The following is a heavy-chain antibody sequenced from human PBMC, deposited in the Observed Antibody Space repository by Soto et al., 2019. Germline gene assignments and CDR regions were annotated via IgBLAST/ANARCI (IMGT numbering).Heavy chain of an antibody. D-gene: IGHD1-1*01. CDR3: ARAWELARGRFDP. J-gene: IGHJ5*02. CDR1: GGTFSSFA. V-gene: IGHV1-69*01. Sequence: QVQLVQSGAEVKKPGSSVKVSCKASGGTFSSFAISWVRQAPGQGLEWMGGIIPIFGTANFAQKFQGRVTIAADESTSTAYMQLGSLRSEDTAVYYCARAWELARGRFDPWGQGTLVTVSS. CDR2: IIPIFGTA.